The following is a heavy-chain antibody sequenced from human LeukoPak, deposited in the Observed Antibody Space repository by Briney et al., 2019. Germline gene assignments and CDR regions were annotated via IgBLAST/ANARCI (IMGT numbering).Heavy chain of an antibody. CDR1: GFTFSSYS. CDR3: AGDNIPITMVRGVSDY. V-gene: IGHV3-21*01. CDR2: ISSSSSYI. J-gene: IGHJ4*02. Sequence: GGSLRLSCAAAGFTFSSYSMNWVRQAPGKGLEWVSSISSSSSYIYYADSVKGRFTISRDNAKNSLYLQMNSLRAEDTAVYYCAGDNIPITMVRGVSDYWGQGTLVTVSS. D-gene: IGHD3-10*01.